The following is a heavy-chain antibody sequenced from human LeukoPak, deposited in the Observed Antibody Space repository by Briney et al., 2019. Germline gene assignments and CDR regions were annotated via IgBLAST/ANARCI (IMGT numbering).Heavy chain of an antibody. Sequence: PGGSLRLSCAASGFAFSSYWMHWVRQVPGEGLVWVSRINPGGSSTAYADSVKGRFTISRDNAKNTLYLQMNSLRAEDTAVYYCARSNQADDYWGQGTLVTVSS. CDR2: INPGGSST. V-gene: IGHV3-74*01. D-gene: IGHD4-11*01. J-gene: IGHJ4*02. CDR3: ARSNQADDY. CDR1: GFAFSSYW.